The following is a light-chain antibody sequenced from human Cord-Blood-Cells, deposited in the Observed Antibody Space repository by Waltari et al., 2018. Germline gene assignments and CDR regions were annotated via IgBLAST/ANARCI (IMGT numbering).Light chain of an antibody. V-gene: IGLV3-21*03. Sequence: SYVLTQPPSVSVAPGKTARITCGGNNIGSKSVHWYQQKPCQAPVLVVYDDSDRPSGIPDRVSGSNSGNTATLTISRVEAGDEADYYCQVWDSSSDHWVFGGGTKLTVL. CDR1: NIGSKS. CDR3: QVWDSSSDHWV. CDR2: DDS. J-gene: IGLJ3*02.